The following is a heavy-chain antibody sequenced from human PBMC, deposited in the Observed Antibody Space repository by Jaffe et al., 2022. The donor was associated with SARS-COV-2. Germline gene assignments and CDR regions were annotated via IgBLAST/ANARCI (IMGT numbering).Heavy chain of an antibody. J-gene: IGHJ5*02. CDR2: ISYDGSKR. CDR3: VRDRVAGSTFDP. V-gene: IGHV3-30*14. D-gene: IGHD6-19*01. CDR1: GFSFGGYA. Sequence: QVQLVESGGGVVQPGRSLRLSCAASGFSFGGYAMHWVRQAPGRGLEWVAVISYDGSKREYADSVGGRFTISRDNSKNTMFLQMSSLRPDDTALYYCVRDRVAGSTFDPWGQGTQVTVS.